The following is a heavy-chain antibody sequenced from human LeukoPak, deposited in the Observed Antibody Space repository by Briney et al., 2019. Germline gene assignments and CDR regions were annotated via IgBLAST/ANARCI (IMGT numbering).Heavy chain of an antibody. CDR2: IYHSGST. V-gene: IGHV4-4*02. CDR1: GGSISSSNW. CDR3: ARPSVPYNWNQRAFDY. D-gene: IGHD1-20*01. J-gene: IGHJ4*02. Sequence: PSGTLSLTCAVSGGSISSSNWWSWVRQPPGKGLEWIGEIYHSGSTNYNPSLKSRVTISVDTSKNQFSLKLSSVTAADTAVYYCARPSVPYNWNQRAFDYWGQGTLVTVSS.